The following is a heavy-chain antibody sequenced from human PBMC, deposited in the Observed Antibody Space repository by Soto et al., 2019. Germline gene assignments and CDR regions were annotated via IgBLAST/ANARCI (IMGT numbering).Heavy chain of an antibody. D-gene: IGHD6-19*01. J-gene: IGHJ4*02. CDR2: IWYDGSNK. V-gene: IGHV3-33*01. CDR3: ARDRLVERVAFDY. CDR1: GFTFSSYG. Sequence: GGSLRLSCAASGFTFSSYGMHWVRQAPGKGLEWVAVIWYDGSNKYYADSVKGRFTISRDNSKNTLYLQMNSLRAEDTAVYYCARDRLVERVAFDYWGQGTLVTVSS.